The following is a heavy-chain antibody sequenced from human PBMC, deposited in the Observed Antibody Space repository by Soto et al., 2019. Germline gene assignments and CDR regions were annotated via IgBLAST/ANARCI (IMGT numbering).Heavy chain of an antibody. D-gene: IGHD6-13*01. J-gene: IGHJ4*02. CDR3: AKRIGYSSSAGDY. CDR2: ISGSGGTT. V-gene: IGHV3-23*01. Sequence: GGSRRLSCAASGFTFSSYAMSWVRQAPGKGLEWVSAISGSGGTTYYADSVKGRFTISRDNSKNALYLQMSSLRAEDTAVYYCAKRIGYSSSAGDYWGQGTLVTGS. CDR1: GFTFSSYA.